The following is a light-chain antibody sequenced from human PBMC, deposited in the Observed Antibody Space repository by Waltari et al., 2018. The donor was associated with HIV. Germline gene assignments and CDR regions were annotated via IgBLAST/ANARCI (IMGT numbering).Light chain of an antibody. V-gene: IGLV2-14*01. CDR2: DVS. CDR1: SSDIGGYKY. Sequence: QSALTQPASVSGFPRQSITISCTGSSSDIGGYKYVSSYQSYPGKAPKLIIYDVSSRPSGVSDRFSGSKSGNTASLTISGLRAGDEADYYCSSYTSTSTPLLFGGGTKLTVL. J-gene: IGLJ2*01. CDR3: SSYTSTSTPLL.